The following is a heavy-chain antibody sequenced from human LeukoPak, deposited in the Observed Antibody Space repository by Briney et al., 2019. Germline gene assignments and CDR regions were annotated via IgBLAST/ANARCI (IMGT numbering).Heavy chain of an antibody. CDR3: AREGGGSGLWYYDL. CDR2: IGGGGVTT. D-gene: IGHD1-26*01. V-gene: IGHV3-64*02. J-gene: IGHJ2*01. Sequence: GGSLRLSCAASGFTFSSYSMHWVRQAPGKGPEFVSVIGGGGVTTFYADSVTDRFTISRDNSKNTLYLEMGSLRAEDMAVYYCAREGGGSGLWYYDLWGRGTLVTVSS. CDR1: GFTFSSYS.